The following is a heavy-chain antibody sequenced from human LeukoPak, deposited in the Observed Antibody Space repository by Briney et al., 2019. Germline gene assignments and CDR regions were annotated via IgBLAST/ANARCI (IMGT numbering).Heavy chain of an antibody. Sequence: SETLSLTCTVSGGSISGYYWTWIRQPAGKGLEWIGRVPPSGDTNYKPSLKSRVTMSVDSSKKQFSLKVSSVTAADTAVYYCARGVIPAGMEYYHYMDVWGKGTTVTVSS. CDR3: ARGVIPAGMEYYHYMDV. D-gene: IGHD2-2*01. CDR1: GGSISGYY. J-gene: IGHJ6*03. V-gene: IGHV4-4*07. CDR2: VPPSGDT.